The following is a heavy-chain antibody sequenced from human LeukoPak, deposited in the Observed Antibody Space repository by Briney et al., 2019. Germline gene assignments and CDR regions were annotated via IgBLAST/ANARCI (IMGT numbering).Heavy chain of an antibody. CDR3: ARDGKGYTGMDY. CDR1: GFTFSSYS. D-gene: IGHD5-24*01. CDR2: ISSSSSYI. V-gene: IGHV3-21*01. J-gene: IGHJ4*02. Sequence: GGSLRLSCAASGFTFSSYSMNWVRQAPGKGLEWVSSISSSSSYIYYADSVKGRFTISRDNAKNSLYLQMNSLRAEDTAVYYCARDGKGYTGMDYWGQGTLVTVSS.